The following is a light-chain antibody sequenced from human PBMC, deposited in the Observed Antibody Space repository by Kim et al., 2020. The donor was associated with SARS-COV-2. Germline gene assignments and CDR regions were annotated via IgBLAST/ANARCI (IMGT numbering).Light chain of an antibody. CDR1: QTVTSNR. CDR2: DAS. J-gene: IGKJ3*01. CDR3: QQYGNSPCT. V-gene: IGKV3-20*01. Sequence: DIVLTQSPDTLSLFPGERATFSCRASQTVTSNRLAWYQQKPGQPPRLLIYDASIRAAGIPDRFSGSGSGTGFTPTISRLEPEDFAVYYCQQYGNSPCTFGPGTKVDIK.